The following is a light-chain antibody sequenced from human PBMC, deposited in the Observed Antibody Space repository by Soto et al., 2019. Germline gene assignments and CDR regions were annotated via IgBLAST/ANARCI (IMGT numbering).Light chain of an antibody. CDR2: YTS. V-gene: IGKV1-39*01. J-gene: IGKJ1*01. CDR3: QQTYSTPT. CDR1: QSISSY. Sequence: DIQMTQSPSSLSASVGDRVTITCRASQSISSYLNWYQQKPGKAPNLLIYYTSTLQSGVPSSFSGSGSGTEYTLTISSLQPEDFATYHCQQTYSTPTFGQRTKVEIK.